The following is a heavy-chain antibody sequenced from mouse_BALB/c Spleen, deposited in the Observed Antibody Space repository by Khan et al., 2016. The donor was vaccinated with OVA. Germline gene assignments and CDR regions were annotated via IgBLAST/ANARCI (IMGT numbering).Heavy chain of an antibody. Sequence: EVELVESGGGLVQPGGSRKLSCAASGFTFSDYGMAWVRQAPGKGPEWVAFISDLAYTIYYADTVTGRFNISRENVKNTLYLEMSRLRSEDTAMYYCARRGGTAPFAYWGQGTLVTVSA. CDR1: GFTFSDYG. CDR3: ARRGGTAPFAY. J-gene: IGHJ3*01. V-gene: IGHV5-15*02. D-gene: IGHD1-2*01. CDR2: ISDLAYTI.